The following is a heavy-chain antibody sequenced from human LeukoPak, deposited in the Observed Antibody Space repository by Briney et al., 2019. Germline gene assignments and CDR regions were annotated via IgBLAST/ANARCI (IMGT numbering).Heavy chain of an antibody. J-gene: IGHJ4*02. CDR1: GFGFSDYS. V-gene: IGHV3-48*01. CDR2: ISSRSSTSSPTNTI. CDR3: AKRINYLRRPYYFDY. Sequence: GGSLRLSCEASGFGFSDYSMNWVRQTPGKGLEWISYISSRSSTSSPTNTIYYADSVKGRFTISRDNAKNSLYLQMNSLRAEDTVVYYCAKRINYLRRPYYFDYWGQGTLVTVSS. D-gene: IGHD4-11*01.